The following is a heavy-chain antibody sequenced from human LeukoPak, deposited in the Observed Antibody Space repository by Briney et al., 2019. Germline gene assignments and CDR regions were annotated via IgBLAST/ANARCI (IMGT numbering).Heavy chain of an antibody. J-gene: IGHJ5*02. V-gene: IGHV3-23*01. CDR1: GFTFSSYA. Sequence: GGSLRLSCAASGFTFSSYAMSWVRQAPGKGLEWVSAISGSGGSTYYADSVKGRYTISRDNSKNTLYLQMNSLRAEDTAVYYCAKDPYSSSRNNWFDPWGQGTLVTVSS. D-gene: IGHD6-13*01. CDR3: AKDPYSSSRNNWFDP. CDR2: ISGSGGST.